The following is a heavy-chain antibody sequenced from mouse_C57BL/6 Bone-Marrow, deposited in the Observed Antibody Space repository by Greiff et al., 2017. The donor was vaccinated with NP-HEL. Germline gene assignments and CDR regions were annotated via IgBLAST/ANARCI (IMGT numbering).Heavy chain of an antibody. CDR3: TTDYYGSSYDYFDY. Sequence: EVQLQQSGAELVRPGASVKLSCTASGFNIKDDYMHWVKQRPEQGLEWIGWIDPENGDTEYASKFQGKATITADTSSNTAYLQLSSLTSEDTAVYYCTTDYYGSSYDYFDYWGQGTTLTGSS. J-gene: IGHJ2*01. V-gene: IGHV14-4*01. CDR1: GFNIKDDY. D-gene: IGHD1-1*01. CDR2: IDPENGDT.